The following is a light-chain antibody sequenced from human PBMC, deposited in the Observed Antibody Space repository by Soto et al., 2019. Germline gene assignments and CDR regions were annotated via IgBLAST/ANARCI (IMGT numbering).Light chain of an antibody. CDR1: QSVSSN. Sequence: EIVMTPSPATLSVSSGERATLSCRASQSVSSNLAWYQQKPGQAPRLLIYGASARATGIPARFSGSGSGTEFTLTISSLQSEDFAVYYCQQYNNWPPFTFGQGTRLEI. CDR2: GAS. CDR3: QQYNNWPPFT. J-gene: IGKJ5*01. V-gene: IGKV3D-15*01.